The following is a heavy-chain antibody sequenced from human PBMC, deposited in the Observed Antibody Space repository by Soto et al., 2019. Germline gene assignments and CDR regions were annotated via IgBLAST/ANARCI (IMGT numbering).Heavy chain of an antibody. CDR2: IIPIFGTA. D-gene: IGHD5-12*01. CDR1: GGTFSSYA. Sequence: QVQLVQSGAEVKKPGSSVKVSCKASGGTFSSYAISWVRQAPGQGLEWMGGIIPIFGTANYAQKFQGRVTITADESTSTAYMELSSLRSEDTAVYYCAREVLEGGYVDLNWFDPWGQGTLVTVSS. V-gene: IGHV1-69*01. CDR3: AREVLEGGYVDLNWFDP. J-gene: IGHJ5*02.